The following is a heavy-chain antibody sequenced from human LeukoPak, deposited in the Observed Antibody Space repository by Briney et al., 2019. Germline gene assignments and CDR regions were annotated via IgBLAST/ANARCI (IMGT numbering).Heavy chain of an antibody. Sequence: PSETLSLTCTVSGGSISSGGYYWSWIRQHPGKGLEWIGYIYYSGSTYYNPSLKSRVTISVDTSKNQFSLKLSSVTAADTAVYYCARFYSNYVGSGGYFDYWGQGTLVTVSS. CDR2: IYYSGST. CDR1: GGSISSGGYY. CDR3: ARFYSNYVGSGGYFDY. V-gene: IGHV4-31*03. J-gene: IGHJ4*02. D-gene: IGHD4-4*01.